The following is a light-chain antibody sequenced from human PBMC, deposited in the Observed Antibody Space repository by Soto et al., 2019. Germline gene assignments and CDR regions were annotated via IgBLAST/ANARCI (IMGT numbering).Light chain of an antibody. CDR2: EVS. J-gene: IGLJ2*01. Sequence: QSVLTQPASVSGSPGQSITISCTGTSSDVGGYKYVSWYQQHPDKAPKLIIFEVSNRPSGISCRFSGSKSGNTASLTISGLQAEDEADYYCASYTSSSTSVIFGRGTKLTVL. V-gene: IGLV2-14*01. CDR3: ASYTSSSTSVI. CDR1: SSDVGGYKY.